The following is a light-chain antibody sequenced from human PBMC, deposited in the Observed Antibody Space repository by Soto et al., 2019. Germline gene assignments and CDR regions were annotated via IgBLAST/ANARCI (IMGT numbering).Light chain of an antibody. V-gene: IGLV1-47*01. CDR2: RND. J-gene: IGLJ3*02. Sequence: QSVLTQPPSAXXTXXXRXTISCSGSSSNIGSKYVYWYQQLPGTAPKPLIYRNDQRPSGVPDRCSGSKSGTSASLAISGLRSEDEADYYCAAWDGSLSGWVFGGGTKLTVL. CDR3: AAWDGSLSGWV. CDR1: SSNIGSKY.